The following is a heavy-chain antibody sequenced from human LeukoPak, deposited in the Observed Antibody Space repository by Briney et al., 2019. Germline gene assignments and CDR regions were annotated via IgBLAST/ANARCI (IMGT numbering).Heavy chain of an antibody. CDR2: IYYSGST. V-gene: IGHV4-38-2*02. Sequence: SETLSLTCTVSGYSISSGYYWGWIRQPPGKGLEWIGSIYYSGSTYYNPSLKSRVTISVDTSKNQFSLKLSSVTAADTAVYYCARGPIVGAGSWFDPWGQGTLVTVSS. J-gene: IGHJ5*02. CDR3: ARGPIVGAGSWFDP. CDR1: GYSISSGYY. D-gene: IGHD1-26*01.